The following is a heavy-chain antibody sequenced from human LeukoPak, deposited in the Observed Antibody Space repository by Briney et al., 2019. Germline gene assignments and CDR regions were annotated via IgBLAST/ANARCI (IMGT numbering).Heavy chain of an antibody. CDR2: VSTSGGTI. D-gene: IGHD6-19*01. Sequence: GGSLRLSCAASGFTYSSYSMNWVRQAPGKGLEWVSYVSTSGGTIYYADSVKGRFTISRDNAKNSLYVQMNSLRVEDTAVYYCVAGSGWRFDYWGQGTLVTVSS. CDR3: VAGSGWRFDY. CDR1: GFTYSSYS. V-gene: IGHV3-48*01. J-gene: IGHJ4*02.